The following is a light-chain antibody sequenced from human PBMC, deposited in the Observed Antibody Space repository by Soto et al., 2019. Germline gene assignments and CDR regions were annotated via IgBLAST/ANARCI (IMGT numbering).Light chain of an antibody. Sequence: QSVLTQPASVSGSPGQSITISCTGTSSDVGGYNYVSWYQHHPGKAPKLMIYDVTNRPSGVSNRFSGSKSGNTASLTISGLQADDEDDYYCTSYTASSPSLVFGGGTKLTVL. CDR3: TSYTASSPSLV. J-gene: IGLJ3*02. CDR2: DVT. V-gene: IGLV2-14*03. CDR1: SSDVGGYNY.